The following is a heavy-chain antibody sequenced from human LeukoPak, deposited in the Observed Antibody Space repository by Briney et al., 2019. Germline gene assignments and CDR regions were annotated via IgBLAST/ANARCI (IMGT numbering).Heavy chain of an antibody. CDR3: ARADYDILTGRYYYYYMDV. J-gene: IGHJ6*03. Sequence: PSETLSLTCAVYGGSFSGYYWSWIRQPPGKGLEWIGEINHSGSTNYNPSLKSRVTISVDTSKNQFSLKLSSVTAADTAVYYCARADYDILTGRYYYYYMDVWGKGTTVTISS. D-gene: IGHD3-9*01. CDR1: GGSFSGYY. CDR2: INHSGST. V-gene: IGHV4-34*01.